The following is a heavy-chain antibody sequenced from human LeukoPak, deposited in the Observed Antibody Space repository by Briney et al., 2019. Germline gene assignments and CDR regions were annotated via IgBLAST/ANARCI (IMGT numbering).Heavy chain of an antibody. CDR1: GGSISSYY. Sequence: SETLSLTCTVSGGSISSYYWSWIRQPAGKGLEWIGRIYTSGSTNYNPSLKSRVTMSVDTSKNQFSLKLSSVTAADTAVYYCAQESYGDSYNDYYFDYWGQGTLVTVSS. CDR2: IYTSGST. D-gene: IGHD4-17*01. V-gene: IGHV4-4*07. J-gene: IGHJ4*02. CDR3: AQESYGDSYNDYYFDY.